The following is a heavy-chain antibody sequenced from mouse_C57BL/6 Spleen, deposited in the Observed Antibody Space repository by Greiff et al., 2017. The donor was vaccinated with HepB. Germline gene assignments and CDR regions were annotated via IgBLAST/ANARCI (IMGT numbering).Heavy chain of an antibody. Sequence: EVQGVESGGGLVKPGGSLKLSCAASGFTFSSYAMSWVRQTPEKRLEWVATISDGGSYTYYPDNVKGRFTISRDNAKNNLYLQMSHLKSEDTAMYYCASEHGSSPPWFAYWGQGALVTVSA. CDR1: GFTFSSYA. J-gene: IGHJ3*01. CDR3: ASEHGSSPPWFAY. D-gene: IGHD1-1*01. CDR2: ISDGGSYT. V-gene: IGHV5-4*01.